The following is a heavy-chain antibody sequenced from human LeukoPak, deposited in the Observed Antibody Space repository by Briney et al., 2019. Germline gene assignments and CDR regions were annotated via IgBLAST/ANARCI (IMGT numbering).Heavy chain of an antibody. CDR1: GFSFSSFG. V-gene: IGHV3-21*01. J-gene: IGHJ4*02. Sequence: PGGSLRLSCAASGFSFSSFGMNWVRQAPGRGLEWVSSISGNSVYIYYADSMRGRFTISRDNAKNSLYLQMNYLRAEDTAVYYCANFETVSAKPFEYWGQGTLVTVSS. D-gene: IGHD2/OR15-2a*01. CDR2: ISGNSVYI. CDR3: ANFETVSAKPFEY.